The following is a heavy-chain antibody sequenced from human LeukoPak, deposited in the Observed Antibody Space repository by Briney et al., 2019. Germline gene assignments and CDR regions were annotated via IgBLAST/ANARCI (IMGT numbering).Heavy chain of an antibody. J-gene: IGHJ6*02. CDR2: ISSSGSTI. D-gene: IGHD5-18*01. V-gene: IGHV3-11*01. CDR1: GFTFSDCY. Sequence: PGGSPRLSCAASGFTFSDCYMSWIRQAPGKGLEWVSYISSSGSTIYYADSVKGRFTISRDNAKNSLYLQMNSLRAEDTAVYYCARVPGYSYALVYYGMDVWGQGTTVTVSS. CDR3: ARVPGYSYALVYYGMDV.